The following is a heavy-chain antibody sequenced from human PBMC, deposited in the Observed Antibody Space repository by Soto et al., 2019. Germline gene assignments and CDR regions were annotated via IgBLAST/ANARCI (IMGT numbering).Heavy chain of an antibody. CDR1: SGSISTYY. CDR2: VSTRGTT. Sequence: PSETLSLTCPVSSGSISTYYWSWIRQPAGKRLEWIGHVSTRGTTNCHPSVKSRVTMSLDTSKKQCSLNLYSVTAADTAVYYWARGRSGYSYGTEAYYFDYWGQRTPVTVSS. J-gene: IGHJ4*02. CDR3: ARGRSGYSYGTEAYYFDY. D-gene: IGHD5-18*01. V-gene: IGHV4-4*07.